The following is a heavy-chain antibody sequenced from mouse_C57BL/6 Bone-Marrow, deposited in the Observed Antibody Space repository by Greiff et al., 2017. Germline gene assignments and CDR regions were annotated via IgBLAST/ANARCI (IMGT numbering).Heavy chain of an antibody. D-gene: IGHD2-10*01. Sequence: PGASVKLSCKASGYTFTSYWMPWVKQRPGRGLEWIGRIDPNSGGTKYNEKFKSKATLTVDKPSSTAYMQLSSLTSEDSAVDYCARSYYGNSGAMDYWGQGTSVTVSS. V-gene: IGHV1-72*01. CDR1: GYTFTSYW. CDR2: IDPNSGGT. CDR3: ARSYYGNSGAMDY. J-gene: IGHJ4*01.